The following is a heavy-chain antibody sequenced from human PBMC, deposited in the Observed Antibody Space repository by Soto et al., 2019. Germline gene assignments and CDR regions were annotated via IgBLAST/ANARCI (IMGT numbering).Heavy chain of an antibody. V-gene: IGHV4-59*01. D-gene: IGHD3-22*01. CDR3: ARCDSSGYYYNLNWFDP. CDR1: GGSISSYY. CDR2: IYYSGST. J-gene: IGHJ5*02. Sequence: LPLTCTVSGGSISSYYWSLIRQPPLKGLEWIGYIYYSGSTNYNPSLKSRVTISVDTSKNQFSLKLSSVTAADTAVYYCARCDSSGYYYNLNWFDPWGQGTLVTVSS.